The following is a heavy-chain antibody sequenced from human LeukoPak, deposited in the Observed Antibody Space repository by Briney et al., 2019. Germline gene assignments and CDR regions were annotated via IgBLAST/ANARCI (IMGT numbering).Heavy chain of an antibody. CDR2: ISGSGGST. V-gene: IGHV3-23*01. CDR3: AKGVPAATDAFDI. Sequence: GGSRRLSCAASGFTFSSYGMTWVRQAPGKGLEWVSGISGSGGSTYYADSVKGRFTNSRDNSKNTLYLQMNSLRAEDTAVYYCAKGVPAATDAFDIWGQGTMVTISS. D-gene: IGHD2-2*01. CDR1: GFTFSSYG. J-gene: IGHJ3*02.